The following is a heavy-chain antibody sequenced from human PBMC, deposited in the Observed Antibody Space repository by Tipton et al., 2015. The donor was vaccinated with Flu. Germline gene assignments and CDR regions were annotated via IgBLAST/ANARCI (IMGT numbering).Heavy chain of an antibody. CDR1: GDSISSSNYY. Sequence: LSLTCTVSGDSISSSNYYWTWIRQPAGKRLEWIGRIYTSGNTKYNPSLQSRVTISVDTSKNQFSLKLTSVTAADTAVYYCAREWDYYDSSGYFVSWGQGSLVTVSS. CDR3: AREWDYYDSSGYFVS. V-gene: IGHV4-61*02. D-gene: IGHD3-22*01. CDR2: IYTSGNT. J-gene: IGHJ5*01.